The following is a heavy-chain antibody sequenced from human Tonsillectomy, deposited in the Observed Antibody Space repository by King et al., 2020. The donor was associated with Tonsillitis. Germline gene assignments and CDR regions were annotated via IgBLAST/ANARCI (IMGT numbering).Heavy chain of an antibody. CDR3: ARHSRYSYGYWALGY. V-gene: IGHV4-34*01. J-gene: IGHJ4*02. CDR1: GGSFSGYY. Sequence: VQLQQWGAGLLKPSETLSLTCAVYGGSFSGYYWSWIRQPPGKGLEWIGEINHSGSTNYNPSLKSRVTISVDTSKNQFSLKLSSVTAADTAVYYCARHSRYSYGYWALGYWGQGTLVTVSS. D-gene: IGHD5-18*01. CDR2: INHSGST.